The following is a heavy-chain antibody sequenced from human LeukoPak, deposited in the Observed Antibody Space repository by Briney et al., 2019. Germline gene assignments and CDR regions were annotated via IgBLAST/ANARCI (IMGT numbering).Heavy chain of an antibody. J-gene: IGHJ5*02. V-gene: IGHV1-69*05. CDR3: ACSGYYLEGTYNWFDP. CDR1: GGTFSSYA. D-gene: IGHD3-22*01. CDR2: IIPIFGTA. Sequence: SVKVSCKASGGTFSSYAISWVRQAPGKGLEWMGGIIPIFGTANYAQKFQGRVTITTDESTSTAYMELSSLRSEDTAVYYCACSGYYLEGTYNWFDPWGQGTLLTVSS.